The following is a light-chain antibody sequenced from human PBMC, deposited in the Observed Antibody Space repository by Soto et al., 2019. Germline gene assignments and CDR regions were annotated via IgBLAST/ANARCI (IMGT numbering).Light chain of an antibody. CDR3: SSYAGSKNLI. CDR2: EVT. Sequence: QSALTQPPSASGSPEQSVTISCTGTSTDVGAYNYVSWYQQHPGKAPKLMIYEVTKRPSGVPDRFSGSKSGNTASLTVSGLQAEDEADYYCSSYAGSKNLIFGGGTKVTVL. V-gene: IGLV2-8*01. J-gene: IGLJ2*01. CDR1: STDVGAYNY.